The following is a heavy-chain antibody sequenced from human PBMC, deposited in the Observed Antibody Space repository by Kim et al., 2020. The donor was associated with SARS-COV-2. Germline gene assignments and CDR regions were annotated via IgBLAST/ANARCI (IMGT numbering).Heavy chain of an antibody. D-gene: IGHD1-26*01. V-gene: IGHV1-8*01. CDR2: NSGKP. CDR3: ARQWDDY. Sequence: NSGKPGYAQKFQGRVTMTRNTSISTAYMDLSSLRSEDTAVYYCARQWDDYWGQGTLVTVSS. J-gene: IGHJ4*02.